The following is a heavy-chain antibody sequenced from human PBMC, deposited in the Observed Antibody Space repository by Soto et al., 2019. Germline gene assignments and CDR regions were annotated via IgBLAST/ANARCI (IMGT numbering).Heavy chain of an antibody. CDR3: ARRYGALFDY. Sequence: QVQLQESGPGLVKPSETLSLTCTGSGGSISSYYWSWIRQPLGKGLDGIGYIYYSGSTNYNPSPRGRVTISVDTSKNPFALKLSSVTAADTAVYYCARRYGALFDYWGQGTLVTVSS. V-gene: IGHV4-59*08. CDR2: IYYSGST. D-gene: IGHD4-17*01. J-gene: IGHJ4*02. CDR1: GGSISSYY.